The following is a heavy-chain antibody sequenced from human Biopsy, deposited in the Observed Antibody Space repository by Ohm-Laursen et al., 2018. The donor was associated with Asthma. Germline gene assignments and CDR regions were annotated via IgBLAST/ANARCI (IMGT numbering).Heavy chain of an antibody. CDR1: GGTFSNFA. Sequence: GSSVKVSCKAPGGTFSNFAISWVRQAPGHGLEWMGTILTKFDITSYAEKFQGRVTMTEDTSTDTAYMELSSLSSDDTAVYYCASDFPKDYVRYNFQFWGQGTLVTVSS. CDR2: ILTKFDIT. V-gene: IGHV1-69*04. D-gene: IGHD4-17*01. CDR3: ASDFPKDYVRYNFQF. J-gene: IGHJ4*02.